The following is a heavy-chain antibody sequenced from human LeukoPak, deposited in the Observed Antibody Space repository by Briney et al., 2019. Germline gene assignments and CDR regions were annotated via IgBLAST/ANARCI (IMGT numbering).Heavy chain of an antibody. CDR2: IYYSGST. D-gene: IGHD5-12*01. Sequence: PSETLSLTCTVSGGSISSSSYYWGWIRQPPGKGLEWIGSIYYSGSTYYNPSLKSRVTISVDTSKNQFSLKLGSVTAADTAVYYCALSGYDSDYWGQGTLLTVSS. CDR1: GGSISSSSYY. CDR3: ALSGYDSDY. V-gene: IGHV4-39*01. J-gene: IGHJ4*02.